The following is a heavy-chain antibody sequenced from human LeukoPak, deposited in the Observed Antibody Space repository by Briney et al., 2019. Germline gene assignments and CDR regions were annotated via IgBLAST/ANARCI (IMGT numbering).Heavy chain of an antibody. Sequence: AGGSLRLSCAASGFTVSSNYMSWVRQAPGKGLDWVSVIYSGGKTYYADSVKGRFSISRDNSKNTLYLHMNSLRPEDTAVYYCARDFADYGDYTYYFDYWGQGTLVTVSS. CDR3: ARDFADYGDYTYYFDY. J-gene: IGHJ4*02. V-gene: IGHV3-53*05. CDR1: GFTVSSNY. D-gene: IGHD4-17*01. CDR2: IYSGGKT.